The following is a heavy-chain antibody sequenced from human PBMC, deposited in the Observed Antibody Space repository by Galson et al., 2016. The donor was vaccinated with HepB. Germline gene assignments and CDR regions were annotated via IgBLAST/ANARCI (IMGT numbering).Heavy chain of an antibody. CDR3: ARHGSEHSRSPGVWDS. D-gene: IGHD6-6*01. V-gene: IGHV4-59*08. J-gene: IGHJ4*02. CDR2: IYSSGST. CDR1: GASMSNYY. Sequence: SETLSLTCTVSGASMSNYYWSWLRQSPGKGLEWIAYIYSSGSTNHNPSLESRVTISIDTSKNQFALKLNSVTAADTAVYYCARHGSEHSRSPGVWDSWGQGTLVTVSS.